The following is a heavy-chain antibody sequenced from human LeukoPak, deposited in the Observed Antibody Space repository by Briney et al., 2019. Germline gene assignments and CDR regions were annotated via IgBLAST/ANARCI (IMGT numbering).Heavy chain of an antibody. J-gene: IGHJ4*02. V-gene: IGHV1-18*04. Sequence: ASVKVSCKASGYTFTSYYMHWVRQAPGQGLEWMGWISGYNGNTNYAQKLQGRVTMTTDTSTSTAYMELRSLRSDDTAMYYCARDYGYGVTVMISDDYWGQGTLVTVS. CDR2: ISGYNGNT. CDR3: ARDYGYGVTVMISDDY. D-gene: IGHD5-12*01. CDR1: GYTFTSYY.